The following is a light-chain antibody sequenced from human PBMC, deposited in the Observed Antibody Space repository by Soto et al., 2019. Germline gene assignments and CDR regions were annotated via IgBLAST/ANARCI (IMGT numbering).Light chain of an antibody. J-gene: IGLJ1*01. Sequence: QSALTQPASVSGSPGQSVTISCTGTSSDVGGYNYVSWYQHHPGKAPKLMIYEVSNRPSGVPHRFSGSKSGNTASLTISGLAAEDEADYCCTSYTTSSTPCVFGTGTKVTFL. V-gene: IGLV2-14*01. CDR3: TSYTTSSTPCV. CDR2: EVS. CDR1: SSDVGGYNY.